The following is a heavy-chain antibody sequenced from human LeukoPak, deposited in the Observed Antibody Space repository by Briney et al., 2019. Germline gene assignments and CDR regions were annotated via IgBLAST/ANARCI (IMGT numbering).Heavy chain of an antibody. CDR2: ISTYNGNT. Sequence: GASVKVSCKASGYTLNTYGISWVRQAPGQGLEWMGWISTYNGNTNYAQKLQGRVTMTTDTSTTTAYMELTSLRFDDTAVYYCYRGSYDSSARGFDYWGQGTLVTVSS. CDR1: GYTLNTYG. CDR3: YRGSYDSSARGFDY. J-gene: IGHJ4*02. D-gene: IGHD3-22*01. V-gene: IGHV1-18*01.